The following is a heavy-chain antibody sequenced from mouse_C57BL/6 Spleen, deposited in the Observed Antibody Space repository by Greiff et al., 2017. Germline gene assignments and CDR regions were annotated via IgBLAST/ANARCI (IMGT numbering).Heavy chain of an antibody. Sequence: EVQLQESGGGLVQPGGSMKLSCVASGFTFSNYWMNWVRQSPEKGLEWVAQIRLKSDNYATHYAESVKGRFTISRDDSKSSVYLQMNNLRAEDTGIYYCTGPELRTLAWFAYWGQGTLVTVSA. V-gene: IGHV6-3*01. CDR3: TGPELRTLAWFAY. CDR2: IRLKSDNYAT. D-gene: IGHD1-1*01. J-gene: IGHJ3*01. CDR1: GFTFSNYW.